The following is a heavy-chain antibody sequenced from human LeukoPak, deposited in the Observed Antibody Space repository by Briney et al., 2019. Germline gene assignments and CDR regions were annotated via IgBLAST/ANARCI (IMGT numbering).Heavy chain of an antibody. V-gene: IGHV1-18*01. Sequence: ASVKVSCKASGYTFSSYGINWVRQAPGRGLEWMGWISGYNGNTHYAQQFQGRVTMTTDTSTSTVYTELRTLRSDDTAVYYCARDSYDFLTGRYSGSGGDYWGQGTLVTVSS. D-gene: IGHD3/OR15-3a*01. CDR1: GYTFSSYG. J-gene: IGHJ4*02. CDR2: ISGYNGNT. CDR3: ARDSYDFLTGRYSGSGGDY.